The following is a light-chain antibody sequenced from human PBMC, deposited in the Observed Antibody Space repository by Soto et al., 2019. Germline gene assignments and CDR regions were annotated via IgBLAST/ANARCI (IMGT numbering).Light chain of an antibody. Sequence: DIQMAQSPSSLSASVGDRVTITCRASQKINIYLNWYHQKPGKAPKLLIYAASTLQSGVPSRFSASGSGTDFSLTISSLQPEDFASYYCQQSYTTPITFGQGTKLEIK. CDR2: AAS. CDR3: QQSYTTPIT. CDR1: QKINIY. V-gene: IGKV1-39*01. J-gene: IGKJ2*01.